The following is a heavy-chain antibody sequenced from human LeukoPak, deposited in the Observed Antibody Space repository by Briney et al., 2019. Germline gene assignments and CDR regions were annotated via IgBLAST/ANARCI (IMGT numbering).Heavy chain of an antibody. CDR3: ANEIRPNDY. V-gene: IGHV3-23*01. D-gene: IGHD4-17*01. CDR1: GFTFSSHA. Sequence: GGSLRLSCGASGFTFSSHAMTWVRQAPGKGLEWVSAISISGDTTYYADAAKGRFTISRDNSKNTVYLQMNSLRAEDTAVYYCANEIRPNDYWGQGTLVTVSS. CDR2: ISISGDTT. J-gene: IGHJ4*02.